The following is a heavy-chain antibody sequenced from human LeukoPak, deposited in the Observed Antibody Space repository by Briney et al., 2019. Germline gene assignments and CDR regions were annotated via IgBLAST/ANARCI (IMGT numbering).Heavy chain of an antibody. CDR2: TYCRSEWYS. CDR1: GDRVSSNSAA. V-gene: IGHV6-1*01. J-gene: IGHJ4*02. CDR3: AREQDYFDY. Sequence: SQTLSLTCDISGDRVSSNSAAWNWIRQSPSRGLEWLGRTYCRSEWYSDYAVSVKGRIIINADTSKNQFSLQLKSVTPEDTAVYYCAREQDYFDYWGQGTLVTVSS.